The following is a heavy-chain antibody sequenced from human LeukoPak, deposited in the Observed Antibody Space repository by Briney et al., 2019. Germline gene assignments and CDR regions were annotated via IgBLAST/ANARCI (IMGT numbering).Heavy chain of an antibody. CDR1: GFTFSDYY. D-gene: IGHD2-2*01. Sequence: PGGSLRLSCAASGFTFSDYYMGWIRQAPGKGLEWVSYISSSGSTIYYADSVKGRFTISRDNAKNSLYLQMNSLRAEDTAVYYCARPLGYCSSTSCSPSSYYYYMDVWGKGTTVTVSS. CDR3: ARPLGYCSSTSCSPSSYYYYMDV. CDR2: ISSSGSTI. V-gene: IGHV3-11*04. J-gene: IGHJ6*03.